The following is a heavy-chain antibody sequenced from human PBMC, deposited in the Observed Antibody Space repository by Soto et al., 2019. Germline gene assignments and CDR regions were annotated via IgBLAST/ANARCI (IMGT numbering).Heavy chain of an antibody. V-gene: IGHV3-64D*06. CDR2: ISSNGGST. Sequence: GGSLRLSCSASGFTFSSYAMHWVRQAPGKGLEYVSAISSNGGSTYYADSAKGRFTISRDNSKNTLYLQMSSLRAEDTAVYYCVKEGGFYYDSSGPHPGAFDIWGQGTMVTVSS. CDR3: VKEGGFYYDSSGPHPGAFDI. J-gene: IGHJ3*02. D-gene: IGHD3-22*01. CDR1: GFTFSSYA.